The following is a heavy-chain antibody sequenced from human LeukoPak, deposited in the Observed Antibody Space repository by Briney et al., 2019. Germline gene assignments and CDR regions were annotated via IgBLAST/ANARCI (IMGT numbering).Heavy chain of an antibody. D-gene: IGHD2-8*01. CDR1: GFTFSSYA. CDR2: ISSNGGST. V-gene: IGHV3-64*01. Sequence: PGGSLRLSCAASGFTFSSYAMHWVRQAPGKGLEYVSAISSNGGSTYYANSVKGRLTISRDNSKNTLYLQMGSLRAEDMAVYYCARVGRYCTNGVCYSTLDYWGQGTLVTASS. CDR3: ARVGRYCTNGVCYSTLDY. J-gene: IGHJ4*02.